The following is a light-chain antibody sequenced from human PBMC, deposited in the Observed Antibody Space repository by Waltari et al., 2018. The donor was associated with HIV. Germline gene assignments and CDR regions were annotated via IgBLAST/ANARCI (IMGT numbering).Light chain of an antibody. CDR3: AAWDDSRVV. CDR1: SSNIGRNF. CDR2: GNN. Sequence: QSVLTQPHSASGTPGQRVTISCSGSSSNIGRNFVYWYQPLTGTAPKLLIYGNNQRPSGVPDRFSGSKSGTSASLAISGLRSEDEAAYYCAAWDDSRVVFGGGTKLTVL. V-gene: IGLV1-47*01. J-gene: IGLJ2*01.